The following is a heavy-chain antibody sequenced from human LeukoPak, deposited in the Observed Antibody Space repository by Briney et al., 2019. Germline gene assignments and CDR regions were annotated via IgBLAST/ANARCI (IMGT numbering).Heavy chain of an antibody. Sequence: ASVKVSCKASGYTFTSYGISWVRQAPGQGLEWMGWISAYNGNINYAQKLQGRVTMTTDTSTSTPYMELRSLRSDDTAVYYCESDGLTDGSWSLFDYWGQGTLVTVSS. V-gene: IGHV1-18*01. CDR3: ESDGLTDGSWSLFDY. J-gene: IGHJ4*02. D-gene: IGHD3-10*01. CDR1: GYTFTSYG. CDR2: ISAYNGNI.